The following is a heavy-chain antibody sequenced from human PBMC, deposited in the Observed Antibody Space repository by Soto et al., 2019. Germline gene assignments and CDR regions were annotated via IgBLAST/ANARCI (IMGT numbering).Heavy chain of an antibody. V-gene: IGHV3-30-3*01. D-gene: IGHD2-21*02. Sequence: RLSCAASGFTFSSYAMHWVRQAPGKGLEWVAVISYDGSNKYYADSVKGRFTISRDNSKNTLYLQMNSLRAEDTAVYYCASAPRCGGDCYAFDYWGQGTLVTVSS. CDR1: GFTFSSYA. J-gene: IGHJ4*02. CDR2: ISYDGSNK. CDR3: ASAPRCGGDCYAFDY.